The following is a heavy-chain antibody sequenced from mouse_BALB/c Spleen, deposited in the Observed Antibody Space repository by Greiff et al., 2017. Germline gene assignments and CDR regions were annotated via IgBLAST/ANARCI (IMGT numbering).Heavy chain of an antibody. J-gene: IGHJ4*01. CDR3: ARQRDGSSGAMDY. CDR2: ISSGGGST. CDR1: GFAFSSYD. D-gene: IGHD1-1*01. V-gene: IGHV5-12-1*01. Sequence: EVHLVESGGGLVKPGGSLKLSCAASGFAFSSYDMSWVRQTPEKRLEWVAYISSGGGSTYYPDTVKGRFTISRDNAKNTLYLQMSSLKSEDTAMYYCARQRDGSSGAMDYWGQGTSVTVSS.